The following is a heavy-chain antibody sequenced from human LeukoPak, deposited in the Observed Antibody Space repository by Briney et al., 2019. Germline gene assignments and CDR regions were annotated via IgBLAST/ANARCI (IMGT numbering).Heavy chain of an antibody. CDR3: ARHKDSSSMMDV. D-gene: IGHD2-8*01. CDR1: GGSVNGYY. Sequence: SETLSLTCTVSGGSVNGYYWNWIRQPPGKGLEWIGYIYYRSTNYNPSLKSRVTISADTSKSQFSLKLNSVTAADTAVYYCARHKDSSSMMDVWGQGTTVTVSS. J-gene: IGHJ6*02. CDR2: IYYRST. V-gene: IGHV4-59*08.